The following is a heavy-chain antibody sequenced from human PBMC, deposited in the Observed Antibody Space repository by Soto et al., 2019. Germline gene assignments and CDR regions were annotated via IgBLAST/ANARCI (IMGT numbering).Heavy chain of an antibody. CDR1: KFIFGYYW. Sequence: GGSLRLSCAVPKFIFGYYWMSWVRQAPGKGLEWVSNIKQDGSDRNYADSVKGRFTISRDTAGNSMYLQMNSLRVEDTAVYYCASLSYGQLRYFDNWGQGALVTVSS. V-gene: IGHV3-7*01. CDR2: IKQDGSDR. CDR3: ASLSYGQLRYFDN. J-gene: IGHJ4*02. D-gene: IGHD1-1*01.